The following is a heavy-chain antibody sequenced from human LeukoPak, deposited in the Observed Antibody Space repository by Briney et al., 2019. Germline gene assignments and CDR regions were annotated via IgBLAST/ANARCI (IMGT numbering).Heavy chain of an antibody. V-gene: IGHV3-74*01. J-gene: IGHJ4*02. CDR1: GLAFSSYW. D-gene: IGHD1-26*01. CDR2: INSDGSTT. CDR3: VDGSYYFDY. Sequence: GGSLRLSCAASGLAFSSYWMHWVRQAPGTGLVWVSRINSDGSTTSYADSVKGRITISRDNAKNTLYLQMNSLRAEDTAVYYCVDGSYYFDYWRQGTLVTVSS.